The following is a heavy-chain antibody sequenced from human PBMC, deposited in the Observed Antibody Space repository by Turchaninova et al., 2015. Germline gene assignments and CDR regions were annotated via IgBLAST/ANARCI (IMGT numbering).Heavy chain of an antibody. D-gene: IGHD4-17*01. CDR2: RYPSGST. CDR1: GGSISRGGYS. Sequence: QLQLQESGSGLVKPSQTLSLPCAVSGGSISRGGYSWSWIRQPPGKGLAWLGYRYPSGSTYSNPSLKSRVTISGDRSKNQFSRGVSAVTAADTAIYDCARKTTDDDSFDIWGQGTLVTVSS. J-gene: IGHJ3*02. V-gene: IGHV4-30-2*01. CDR3: ARKTTDDDSFDI.